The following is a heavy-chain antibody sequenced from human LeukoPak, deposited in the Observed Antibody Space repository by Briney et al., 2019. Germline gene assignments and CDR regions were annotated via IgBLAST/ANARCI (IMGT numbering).Heavy chain of an antibody. J-gene: IGHJ4*02. Sequence: PGGSLRLSCAASGVTFSSYGMHWVRQAPGKGLEWVAFIRYDGSNKYYADSVKGRFTISRDNSKNTLYLQMNSLRAEDTAVYYCAKDLIPGESEYYFDYWGQGTLVTVSS. D-gene: IGHD3-16*01. CDR3: AKDLIPGESEYYFDY. CDR1: GVTFSSYG. CDR2: IRYDGSNK. V-gene: IGHV3-30*02.